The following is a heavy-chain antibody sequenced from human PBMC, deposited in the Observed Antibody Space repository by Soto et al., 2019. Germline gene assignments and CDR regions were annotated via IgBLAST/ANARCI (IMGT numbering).Heavy chain of an antibody. J-gene: IGHJ5*02. CDR1: GYTFTSYA. CDR3: ARGSTVRFPHHQDNWFDP. Sequence: ASVKVSCKASGYTFTSYAMHWVRQAPGQRLEWMGWINAGNGNTKYSQKFQGRVTITRDTSASTAYMELSSLRSEDTAVYYCARGSTVRFPHHQDNWFDPWGQGTLVTVS. CDR2: INAGNGNT. D-gene: IGHD4-4*01. V-gene: IGHV1-3*01.